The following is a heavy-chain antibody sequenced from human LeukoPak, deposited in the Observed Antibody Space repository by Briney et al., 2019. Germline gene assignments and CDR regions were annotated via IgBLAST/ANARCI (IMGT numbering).Heavy chain of an antibody. CDR2: IWFDGNNK. V-gene: IGHV3-33*01. CDR3: ARDLASNWNEGLDY. CDR1: GFTFSSYG. Sequence: GGSLRLSCAASGFTFSSYGMHWVRQAPGKGLEWVAVIWFDGNNKYYADSVKGRFTISRDNSKNTLYLQMNSLRAEDTAVYNCARDLASNWNEGLDYWGQGTLVTVSS. D-gene: IGHD1-1*01. J-gene: IGHJ4*02.